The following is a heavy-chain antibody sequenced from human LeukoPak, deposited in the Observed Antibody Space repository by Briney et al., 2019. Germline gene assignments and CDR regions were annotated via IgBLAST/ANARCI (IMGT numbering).Heavy chain of an antibody. D-gene: IGHD3-10*01. J-gene: IGHJ3*02. Sequence: SGGSLRLSCAASGFTFSDYYMSWIRQAPGKGLEWISYLSPTDNTIYYGDSVKGRFTISRDNAKNSLYLQMNSLRAEDTAVYYCVREGRALSFDIWGQGTMVSVSS. CDR3: VREGRALSFDI. V-gene: IGHV3-11*04. CDR1: GFTFSDYY. CDR2: LSPTDNTI.